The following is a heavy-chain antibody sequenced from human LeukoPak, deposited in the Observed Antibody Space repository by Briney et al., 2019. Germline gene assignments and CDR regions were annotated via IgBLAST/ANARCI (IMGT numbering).Heavy chain of an antibody. J-gene: IGHJ6*03. D-gene: IGHD2-8*01. CDR3: ARLAFCTNAVCFSNYYYSMDV. V-gene: IGHV5-51*01. CDR2: IYPDDPDT. CDR1: GYSFTSYW. Sequence: GESLKISXKGSGYSFTSYWIGWVRQKPGKGLEWMGIIYPDDPDTKYSPAFQGQVTISADKSISTAYLQWSSLKASDTAMYYCARLAFCTNAVCFSNYYYSMDVWGRGTTVTVSS.